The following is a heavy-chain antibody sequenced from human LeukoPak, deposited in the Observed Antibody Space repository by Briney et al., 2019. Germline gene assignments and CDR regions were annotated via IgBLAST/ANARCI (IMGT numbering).Heavy chain of an antibody. V-gene: IGHV3-30-3*01. CDR3: ARGGDYRDY. Sequence: GRSLRLSCAASGFTFSSYAMHWVRQAPGKGLEWVAVISYDGGNKYYADSVKGRFTISRDDSKNTLYLQMNSLRAEGTAVYYCARGGDYRDYWGQGTLVTVSS. CDR1: GFTFSSYA. CDR2: ISYDGGNK. J-gene: IGHJ4*02. D-gene: IGHD4-17*01.